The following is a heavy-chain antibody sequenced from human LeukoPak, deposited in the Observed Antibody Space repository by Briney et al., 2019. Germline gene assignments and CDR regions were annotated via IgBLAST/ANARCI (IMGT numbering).Heavy chain of an antibody. J-gene: IGHJ5*02. Sequence: GESLKISCKGSGYTFSDYWISWMRQLPGKGLEWMGRLDPSDSYASYNPSFQGHVTMSADKSINTAYLKWSSLTASDSGMYYCARLPPKRGDWFDPWGRGTLVTVSS. CDR3: ARLPPKRGDWFDP. CDR1: GYTFSDYW. V-gene: IGHV5-10-1*01. D-gene: IGHD3-16*01. CDR2: LDPSDSYA.